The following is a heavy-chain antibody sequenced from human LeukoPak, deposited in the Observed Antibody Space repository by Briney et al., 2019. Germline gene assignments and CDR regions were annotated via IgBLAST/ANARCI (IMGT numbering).Heavy chain of an antibody. CDR1: GYSISSGYY. D-gene: IGHD4-17*01. CDR3: ARHGTGDSGDYNFDF. CDR2: IYHSGST. Sequence: SETLSLTCTVSGYSISSGYYWGWIRQPPGKGLEWIGSIYHSGSTYYNPSLKSRVTISVDRAKNQFSLNLSSVTAADTAVYYCARHGTGDSGDYNFDFWGQGTLVTVSS. V-gene: IGHV4-38-2*02. J-gene: IGHJ4*02.